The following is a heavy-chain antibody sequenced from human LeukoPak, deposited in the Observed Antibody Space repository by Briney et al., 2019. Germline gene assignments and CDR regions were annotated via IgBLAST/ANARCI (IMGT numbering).Heavy chain of an antibody. CDR3: ARKLGYCSGGSCYLCDY. D-gene: IGHD2-15*01. J-gene: IGHJ4*02. Sequence: ASVKVSCKASGYTFTSYGISWVRQAPGQGLEWMGWISAYNGNTNYAQKLQGRVTMTTDTSTSTAYMELRSLRSDDTAVYYCARKLGYCSGGSCYLCDYWGQGTLATVSS. CDR2: ISAYNGNT. CDR1: GYTFTSYG. V-gene: IGHV1-18*01.